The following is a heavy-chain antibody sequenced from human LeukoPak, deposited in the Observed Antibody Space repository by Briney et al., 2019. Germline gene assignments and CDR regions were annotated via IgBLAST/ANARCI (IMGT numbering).Heavy chain of an antibody. CDR3: ARGEPLRLGELDYFDP. Sequence: PSETLSLTCAVYGGSFSGYYWSWTPQPPGKGMEWIGEINHSGSTNYNASLKSRVTISLDTSKNQLSLKLTSVTAADTAVYYCARGEPLRLGELDYFDPWGQGTLVTVSS. D-gene: IGHD3-16*01. J-gene: IGHJ5*02. CDR2: INHSGST. V-gene: IGHV4-34*01. CDR1: GGSFSGYY.